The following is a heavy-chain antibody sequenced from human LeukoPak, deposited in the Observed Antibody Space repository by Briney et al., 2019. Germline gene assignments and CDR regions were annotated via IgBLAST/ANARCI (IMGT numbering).Heavy chain of an antibody. CDR3: ARARIPASGRYYFDI. Sequence: PGGSRRLSCAASGIPVRSSYMNWVRQAPGEGLEWVSVLYSDGSTYYGDSVKGRFTISRDNSGNTLYLQMDNLRDEDTAVYYCARARIPASGRYYFDIWGQGTLVTVSS. J-gene: IGHJ4*02. CDR1: GIPVRSSY. D-gene: IGHD6-13*01. V-gene: IGHV3-66*01. CDR2: LYSDGST.